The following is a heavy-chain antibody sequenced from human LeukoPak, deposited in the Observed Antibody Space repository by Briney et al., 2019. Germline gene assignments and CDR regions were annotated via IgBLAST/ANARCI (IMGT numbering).Heavy chain of an antibody. CDR1: GFTFSDYY. CDR3: ARPGIAAAGTVFLVDY. Sequence: GGSLRVSCAASGFTFSDYYMSWIRQAPGNGLEWVSYISSSGSTIYYADSVKGRFTISRDNAKNSLYLQMNSLRAEDTAVYYCARPGIAAAGTVFLVDYWGQGTLVTVSS. V-gene: IGHV3-11*01. J-gene: IGHJ4*02. D-gene: IGHD6-13*01. CDR2: ISSSGSTI.